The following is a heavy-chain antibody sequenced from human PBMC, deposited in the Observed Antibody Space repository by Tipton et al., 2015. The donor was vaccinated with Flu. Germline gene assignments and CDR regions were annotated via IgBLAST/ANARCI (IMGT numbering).Heavy chain of an antibody. CDR3: ARDRGISTSGYYYGMDV. CDR1: GFTFSSYE. D-gene: IGHD2/OR15-2a*01. Sequence: GSLRLSCAASGFTFSSYEMNWVRQAPGKGLEWVSYISTSGSTIYYADSVKGRFTISRDNAKNSLYLQMNSLRAEDTAVYYCARDRGISTSGYYYGMDVWGQGTTVTVSS. CDR2: ISTSGSTI. J-gene: IGHJ6*02. V-gene: IGHV3-48*03.